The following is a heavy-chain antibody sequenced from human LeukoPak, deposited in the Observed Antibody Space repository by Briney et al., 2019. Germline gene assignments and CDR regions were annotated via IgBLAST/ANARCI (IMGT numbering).Heavy chain of an antibody. CDR3: AKSKAMADYFDY. J-gene: IGHJ4*02. D-gene: IGHD5-18*01. CDR2: ISSSGSTI. CDR1: GFTFSDYY. Sequence: PGGSLRLSCAASGFTFSDYYMSWIRQAPGKGLEWVSYISSSGSTIYYADSVKGRFTISRDNAKNSLYLQMNSLRAEDTAVYYCAKSKAMADYFDYWGQGTLVTVSS. V-gene: IGHV3-11*01.